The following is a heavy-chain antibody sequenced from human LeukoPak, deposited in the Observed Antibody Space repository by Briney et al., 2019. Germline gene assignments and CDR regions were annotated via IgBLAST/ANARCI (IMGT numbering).Heavy chain of an antibody. CDR2: IYYSGST. V-gene: IGHV4-39*07. CDR3: ARANYDVLTGNYAFDY. D-gene: IGHD3-9*01. J-gene: IGHJ4*02. Sequence: PSETLSLTCTVSGGSISSSSYYWGWIRQPPGKGLEWIGSIYYSGSTYYNPSLKSRVTLSVDTSKNQFSLNLGSVTAADTALYFCARANYDVLTGNYAFDYWGQGILVTVSS. CDR1: GGSISSSSYY.